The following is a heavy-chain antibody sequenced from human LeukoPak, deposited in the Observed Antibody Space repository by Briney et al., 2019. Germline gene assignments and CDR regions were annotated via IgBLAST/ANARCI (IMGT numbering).Heavy chain of an antibody. CDR1: GFTFNTYT. CDR2: ISGSSGII. Sequence: PGGSLRLSCAASGFTFNTYTMNWVRQAPGKGLEWVSYISGSSGIIDYADSVRGRFTISRDNAKNSLYLQMNSLRAEDTAVYYCARDRGIVGATIWYFDLWGRGTLVTVSS. V-gene: IGHV3-48*01. D-gene: IGHD1-26*01. CDR3: ARDRGIVGATIWYFDL. J-gene: IGHJ2*01.